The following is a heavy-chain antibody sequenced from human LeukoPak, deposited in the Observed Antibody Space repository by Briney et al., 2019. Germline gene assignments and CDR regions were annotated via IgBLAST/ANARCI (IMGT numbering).Heavy chain of an antibody. Sequence: ASVKVSCKASGGTFSGYAISWVRQAPGQGLEWMGGIIPIFGTANYAQKFQGRVTITTDESTSTAYMELSSLRSEDTAVYYCAREGSSSSLDYYYYYMDVWGKGTTVTVSS. D-gene: IGHD6-6*01. CDR3: AREGSSSSLDYYYYYMDV. CDR1: GGTFSGYA. V-gene: IGHV1-69*05. CDR2: IIPIFGTA. J-gene: IGHJ6*03.